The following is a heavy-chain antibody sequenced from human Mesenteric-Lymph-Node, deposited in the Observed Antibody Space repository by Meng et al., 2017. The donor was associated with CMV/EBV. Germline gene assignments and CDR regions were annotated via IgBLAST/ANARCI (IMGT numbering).Heavy chain of an antibody. CDR2: MNPKRGNT. J-gene: IGHJ4*02. D-gene: IGHD3-10*01. CDR3: ARWFKGIGADY. CDR1: GYTFINYG. Sequence: SCKASGYTFINYGINRVRQATGHGLEWMGWMNPKRGNTGYAQKLQGRVTMTRDTSIDTAYLELTSLGSDDTAVYYCARWFKGIGADYWGQGTLVTVSS. V-gene: IGHV1-8*01.